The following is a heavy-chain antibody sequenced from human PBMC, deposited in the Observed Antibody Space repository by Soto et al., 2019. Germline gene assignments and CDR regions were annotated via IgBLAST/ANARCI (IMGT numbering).Heavy chain of an antibody. V-gene: IGHV4-31*03. CDR1: GGSISSGGYY. CDR2: IYYSGST. Sequence: SETLSLTCTVSGGSISSGGYYWSWIRQHPGKGLEWIGYIYYSGSTYYNPSLKSRVTISVDTSKNQFSLKLSSVTAADTAVYYCARDSDIAARRYYYYGMDVWGQGTTVTVSS. CDR3: ARDSDIAARRYYYYGMDV. D-gene: IGHD6-6*01. J-gene: IGHJ6*02.